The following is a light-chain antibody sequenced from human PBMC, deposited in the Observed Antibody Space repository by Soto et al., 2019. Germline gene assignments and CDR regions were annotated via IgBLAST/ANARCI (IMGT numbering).Light chain of an antibody. Sequence: EIVLTQSPATLSLSPGERATLSCRASQSVGSSLAWYQQKPGQAPRLLIYDASTRATGIPARFSGSGSGTDFPLTISSLEPEDFAGYYCQQRTNWPLTFGGGTKVEIK. CDR3: QQRTNWPLT. V-gene: IGKV3-11*01. CDR1: QSVGSS. CDR2: DAS. J-gene: IGKJ4*01.